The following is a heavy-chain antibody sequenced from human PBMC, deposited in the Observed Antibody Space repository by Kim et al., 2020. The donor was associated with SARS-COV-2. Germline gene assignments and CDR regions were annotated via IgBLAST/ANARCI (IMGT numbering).Heavy chain of an antibody. D-gene: IGHD6-13*01. CDR3: ARVAAAGGLLDY. V-gene: IGHV4-30-2*04. Sequence: STPSLKVRVTISVDTAKNPFSLKLSAVTAADTAVYYCARVAAAGGLLDYWGQGTLVTVSS. J-gene: IGHJ4*02.